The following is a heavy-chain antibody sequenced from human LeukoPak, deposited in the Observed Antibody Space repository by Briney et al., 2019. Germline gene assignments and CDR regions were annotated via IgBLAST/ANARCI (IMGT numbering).Heavy chain of an antibody. Sequence: PGGSPRLSCAASGFTFSSYEMNWLRQPRGKGLEGVSYISSRGSTIYYADSVTGRFTISNVNATNSPYLQMHRLRAEDTAVYYCAELGITMIGGVWGKGTTVTISS. CDR1: GFTFSSYE. V-gene: IGHV3-48*03. CDR3: AELGITMIGGV. CDR2: ISSRGSTI. D-gene: IGHD3-10*02. J-gene: IGHJ6*04.